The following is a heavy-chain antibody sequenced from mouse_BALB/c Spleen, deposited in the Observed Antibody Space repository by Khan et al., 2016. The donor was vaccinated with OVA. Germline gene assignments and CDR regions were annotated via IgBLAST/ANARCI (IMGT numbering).Heavy chain of an antibody. V-gene: IGHV9-3-1*01. J-gene: IGHJ2*01. Sequence: QIQLVQPGPELKKPGETVKISCKASGYTFTNYVMNWVKQSPGKGLKWMGWINTYTGEPTYDDDFKGRFAFSLETSASTAFLQINSLKNEDTATYFCARFHGGYWGQGTTLTVSS. CDR3: ARFHGGY. CDR1: GYTFTNYV. CDR2: INTYTGEP.